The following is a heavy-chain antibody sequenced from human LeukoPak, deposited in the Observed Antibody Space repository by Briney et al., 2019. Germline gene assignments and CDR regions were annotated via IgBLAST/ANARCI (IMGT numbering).Heavy chain of an antibody. V-gene: IGHV1-3*01. J-gene: IGHJ4*02. CDR2: INAGMGDT. CDR1: GYSFTAYA. D-gene: IGHD2-15*01. CDR3: ATGAGVDCSGGTCPRGY. Sequence: ASVKVSCKASGYSFTAYAIHWVRRAPGQRLEWMGWINAGMGDTKYSQKFQGRITIATDTSASTAYMELSSLTSEDTAVYYCATGAGVDCSGGTCPRGYWGQGTLVTVSS.